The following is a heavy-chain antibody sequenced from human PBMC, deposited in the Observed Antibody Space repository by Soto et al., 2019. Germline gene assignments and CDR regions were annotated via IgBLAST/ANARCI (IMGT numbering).Heavy chain of an antibody. CDR1: GFTFSSYW. D-gene: IGHD3-10*01. Sequence: GGSLRLSCAASGFTFSSYWMSWVRQAPGKGLEWVANIKQDGSENYYVDSVKGRFTISRDNDKNSLYLQMNSLRAEDTAVYYCARDGCMVRGVDAFDIWGQGTMVTVSS. V-gene: IGHV3-7*01. J-gene: IGHJ3*02. CDR3: ARDGCMVRGVDAFDI. CDR2: IKQDGSEN.